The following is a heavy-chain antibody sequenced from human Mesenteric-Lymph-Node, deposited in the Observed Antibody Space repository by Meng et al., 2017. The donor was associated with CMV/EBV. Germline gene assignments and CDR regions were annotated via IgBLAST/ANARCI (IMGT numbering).Heavy chain of an antibody. J-gene: IGHJ6*02. CDR1: GLNVRTNY. CDR2: VYSDGNT. CDR3: ARIDSAYYEMDV. V-gene: IGHV3-53*05. Sequence: GGSLRLSCEASGLNVRTNYMSWVRQAPGKGLEWVSVVYSDGNTHYADSVKGRFTISRDNSKNTLYLQMNSLRPEDTAVYYCARIDSAYYEMDVWGQGTPVTVSS. D-gene: IGHD3-22*01.